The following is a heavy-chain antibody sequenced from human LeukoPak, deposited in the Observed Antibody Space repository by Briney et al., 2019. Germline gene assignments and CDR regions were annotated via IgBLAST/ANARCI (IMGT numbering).Heavy chain of an antibody. J-gene: IGHJ5*02. CDR3: ARDSNEWDWFDP. Sequence: ASVTVSCKASGYTFTSYYMHWVRQAPGQGLEWMGIINPSGGSTSYAQKFQGRVTMTSDTSTSTVYMELSSLRSEDTAVYYCARDSNEWDWFDPWGQGTLVTVSS. V-gene: IGHV1-46*01. CDR1: GYTFTSYY. D-gene: IGHD2-8*01. CDR2: INPSGGST.